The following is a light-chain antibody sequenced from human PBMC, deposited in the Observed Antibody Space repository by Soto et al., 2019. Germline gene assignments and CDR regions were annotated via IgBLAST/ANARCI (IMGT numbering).Light chain of an antibody. V-gene: IGLV2-8*01. CDR3: SSYAGSNDRWV. CDR2: EVS. J-gene: IGLJ3*02. CDR1: SSDIGAYNY. Sequence: QSALTQPPSASGSPGQSVTISCTGTSSDIGAYNYVSWYQQHPGKAPKLMIHEVSKRPSGVPDRFSGSKSGNTASLTVSGIQAEDEADYYCSSYAGSNDRWVFGGGTTLTVL.